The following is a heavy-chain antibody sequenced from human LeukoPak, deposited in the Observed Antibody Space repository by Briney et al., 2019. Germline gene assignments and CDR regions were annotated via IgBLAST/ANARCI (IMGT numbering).Heavy chain of an antibody. Sequence: GGSLRLSCAASGFTFSSYAMSWVRQAPGKGLEWVAVIWYDGSNKYYADSVKGRFTISRDNSKNTLYLQMNSLRAEDTAVYYCARGIGDDSSGYYASAYYYGMDVWGQGTTVTVSS. CDR2: IWYDGSNK. J-gene: IGHJ6*02. CDR1: GFTFSSYA. V-gene: IGHV3-33*08. D-gene: IGHD3-22*01. CDR3: ARGIGDDSSGYYASAYYYGMDV.